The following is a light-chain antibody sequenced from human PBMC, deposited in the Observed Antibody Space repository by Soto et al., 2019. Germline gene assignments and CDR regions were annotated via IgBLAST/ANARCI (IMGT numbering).Light chain of an antibody. Sequence: QSVLTQPASVSGSPGQSITISCTGTSSDVGSYNLVSWYQQHPGTAPKLMIYEGSKRPSGISNRFSGSKSGNAASLTISGLQAEYEADYYCCSYVDSTTSYVFGTGTKVPVL. CDR3: CSYVDSTTSYV. J-gene: IGLJ1*01. CDR2: EGS. V-gene: IGLV2-23*01. CDR1: SSDVGSYNL.